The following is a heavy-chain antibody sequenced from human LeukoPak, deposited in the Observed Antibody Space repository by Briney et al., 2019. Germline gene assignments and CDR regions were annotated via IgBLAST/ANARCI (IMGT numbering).Heavy chain of an antibody. J-gene: IGHJ2*01. CDR1: GDSVSSNSAA. Sequence: SQTLSLTCAISGDSVSSNSAAWNWTRQSPSRGLEWLGRTYYRSKWYNDYAVSVKSRITINPDTSKNQFSLQLNSVTPEDTAVYYCARERGYSSSWYEGYFDLWGRGTLVTVSS. CDR3: ARERGYSSSWYEGYFDL. D-gene: IGHD6-13*01. V-gene: IGHV6-1*01. CDR2: TYYRSKWYN.